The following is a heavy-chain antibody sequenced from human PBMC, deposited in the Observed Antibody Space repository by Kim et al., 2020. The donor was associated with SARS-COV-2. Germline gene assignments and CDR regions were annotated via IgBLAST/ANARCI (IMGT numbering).Heavy chain of an antibody. CDR1: GYTFTYHS. D-gene: IGHD3-16*01. CDR2: INPNGGVT. Sequence: ASVKVSCKASGYTFTYHSIHWVRQAPGQGLEWMGVINPNGGVTTYAQKFLGRLTMTGDTSANTVYMELSSLTSEDTAMYFCARVNRLRLGENWFDPWGQGTLVTVSS. J-gene: IGHJ5*02. V-gene: IGHV1-46*01. CDR3: ARVNRLRLGENWFDP.